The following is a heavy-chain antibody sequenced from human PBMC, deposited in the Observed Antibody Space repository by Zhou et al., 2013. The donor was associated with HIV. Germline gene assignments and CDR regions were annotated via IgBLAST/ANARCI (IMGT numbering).Heavy chain of an antibody. J-gene: IGHJ5*02. Sequence: QVQLVQSGAEVKKPGSSVKVSCKASGGTFSSYAINWVRQAPGQGLEWMGRIIPMFGSANYAQKFQGRVTTTADESTTTAYMELSRLRSEDTAVYYCARAPHYSNYWFDPWGQGTLVTVSS. CDR2: IIPMFGSA. V-gene: IGHV1-69*15. CDR3: ARAPHYSNYWFDP. D-gene: IGHD4-4*01. CDR1: GGTFSSYA.